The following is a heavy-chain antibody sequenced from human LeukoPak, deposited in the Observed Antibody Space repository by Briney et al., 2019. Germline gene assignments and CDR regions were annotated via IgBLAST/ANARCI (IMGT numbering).Heavy chain of an antibody. J-gene: IGHJ4*02. CDR2: IYYSGST. CDR1: GGSISSYY. Sequence: SSETLSLTCTVSGGSISSYYWSWIRQPPGKGLEWIGYIYYSGSTNYNPSLKSRVTISVDTSKNQFSLKLSSVTAADTAVYYCARGSLGPVDYWGQGTLVTVSS. CDR3: ARGSLGPVDY. V-gene: IGHV4-59*01.